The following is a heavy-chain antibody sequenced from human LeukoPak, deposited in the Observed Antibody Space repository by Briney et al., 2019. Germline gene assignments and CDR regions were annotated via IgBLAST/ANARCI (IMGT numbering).Heavy chain of an antibody. V-gene: IGHV1-46*01. CDR2: INLSGGST. J-gene: IGHJ3*02. CDR1: GYTFTSYY. Sequence: ASVKVSCKASGYTFTSYYMHWVRQAPGQGLEWMGIINLSGGSTSYAQKFQGRVTMTRDTSTSTVYMELSSLRSEDTAVYYCARGAPLAVAGPDAFDIWGQGTMVTVSS. CDR3: ARGAPLAVAGPDAFDI. D-gene: IGHD6-19*01.